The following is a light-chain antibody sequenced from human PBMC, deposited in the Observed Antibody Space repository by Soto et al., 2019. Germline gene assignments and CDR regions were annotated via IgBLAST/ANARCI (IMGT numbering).Light chain of an antibody. V-gene: IGLV1-40*01. CDR2: GNS. Sequence: QSVLTQPPSVSGAPGQRVTISCTGSSSNIGAGYDVHWYQQLPGTAPKLLIYGNSNRPSGVPDRFSGSKSGTSASLAITGLQAEDEADYYSQSYDSGLGGEVVFGGGTK. CDR3: QSYDSGLGGEVV. J-gene: IGLJ2*01. CDR1: SSNIGAGYD.